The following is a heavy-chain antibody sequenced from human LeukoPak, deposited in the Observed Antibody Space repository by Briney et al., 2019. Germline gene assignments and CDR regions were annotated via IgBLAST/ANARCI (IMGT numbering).Heavy chain of an antibody. J-gene: IGHJ4*02. V-gene: IGHV3-15*07. CDR3: TTGYSGYDYEGNY. D-gene: IGHD5-12*01. Sequence: PGGSLRLSCAASGFTFSSYSMNWVRQAPGKGLEWVGRIKSKTDGGTTDYAAPVKGRFTISRDDSKNTLYLQMNSLKTEDTAVYYCTTGYSGYDYEGNYWGQGTLVTVSS. CDR1: GFTFSSYS. CDR2: IKSKTDGGTT.